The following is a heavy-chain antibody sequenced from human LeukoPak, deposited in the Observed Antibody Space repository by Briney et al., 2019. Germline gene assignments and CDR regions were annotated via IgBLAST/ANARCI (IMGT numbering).Heavy chain of an antibody. CDR1: GFTFSSYA. CDR2: FHTDGGT. D-gene: IGHD3-10*01. CDR3: ARGSGPGVTAIDS. V-gene: IGHV3-13*01. Sequence: GGSLRLSCAASGFTFSSYAMSWVRQAPGKGLEWVSAFHTDGGTYYLGSVKGRFTISREDAKNSLYLQMNTLRAGDTAVYYCARGSGPGVTAIDSWGQGTLVIVSS. J-gene: IGHJ4*02.